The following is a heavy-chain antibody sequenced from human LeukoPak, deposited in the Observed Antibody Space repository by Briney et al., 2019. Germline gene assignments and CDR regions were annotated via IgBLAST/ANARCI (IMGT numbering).Heavy chain of an antibody. Sequence: SETLSLTCSVSGASINGYFWNWVRQTPERGLEWIGYVSHTGAPTSNPTLKSRVSITIDTSKRQISLSMTSVTAADSALYYCARDRRGSYYTFDVWGPGTIVSVS. J-gene: IGHJ3*01. CDR1: GASINGYF. V-gene: IGHV4-59*01. CDR3: ARDRRGSYYTFDV. CDR2: VSHTGAP. D-gene: IGHD1-26*01.